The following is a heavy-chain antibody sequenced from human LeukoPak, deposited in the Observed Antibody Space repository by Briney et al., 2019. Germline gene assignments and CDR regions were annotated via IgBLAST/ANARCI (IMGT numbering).Heavy chain of an antibody. CDR3: ATINYDILTGYPRYYFDY. Sequence: ASVKVSCKASGYTFTSYGISWVRQAPGQGLEWMGWISAYNGNTNYAQKLQGRVTMTTDTSTSTAYMELRSLRSDDTAVYYCATINYDILTGYPRYYFDYWGQGTLVTVSS. V-gene: IGHV1-18*01. D-gene: IGHD3-9*01. CDR1: GYTFTSYG. CDR2: ISAYNGNT. J-gene: IGHJ4*02.